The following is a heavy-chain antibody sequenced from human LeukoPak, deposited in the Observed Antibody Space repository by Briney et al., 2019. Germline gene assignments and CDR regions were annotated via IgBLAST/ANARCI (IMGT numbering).Heavy chain of an antibody. CDR1: GFTFSSYG. Sequence: GGSLRLSCAASGFTFSSYGMHWVRQAPGKGLEWVAFIRYDGSNKYCADSVKGRFTISRDNSKNTLFLQMNSLRVEDTAVYYCERVLGQTITMMDRAFDIWGQGTMVTVSS. CDR3: ERVLGQTITMMDRAFDI. CDR2: IRYDGSNK. V-gene: IGHV3-30*02. D-gene: IGHD3-22*01. J-gene: IGHJ3*02.